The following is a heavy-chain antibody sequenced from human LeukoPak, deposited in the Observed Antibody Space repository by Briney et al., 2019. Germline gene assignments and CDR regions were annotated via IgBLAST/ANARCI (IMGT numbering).Heavy chain of an antibody. J-gene: IGHJ4*02. Sequence: SETLSLTCTVSGDSVSSNTYYWGWIRQPPGKGLEWIGSIYYSGSAYYNPSLKSRVFISVDTSKNQFSLNLNSVTAADTAVYYCARLPSGGYDLDYWGQGTLVTVSS. CDR3: ARLPSGGYDLDY. CDR1: GDSVSSNTYY. V-gene: IGHV4-39*01. CDR2: IYYSGSA. D-gene: IGHD5-12*01.